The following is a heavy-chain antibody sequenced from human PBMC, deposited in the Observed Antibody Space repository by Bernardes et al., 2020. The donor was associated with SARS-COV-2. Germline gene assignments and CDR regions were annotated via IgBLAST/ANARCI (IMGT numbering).Heavy chain of an antibody. V-gene: IGHV4-4*02. J-gene: IGHJ3*02. CDR2: IYHSGST. Sequence: SETLSLTCAVSGGSISSSNWWSWVRQPPGKGLEWIGEIYHSGSTNYNPSLKSRVTISVDKSKNQFSLKLSSVTAADTAVYYCARDRYDSSGCHAFDIWGQGTMVTVSS. CDR3: ARDRYDSSGCHAFDI. CDR1: GGSISSSNW. D-gene: IGHD3-22*01.